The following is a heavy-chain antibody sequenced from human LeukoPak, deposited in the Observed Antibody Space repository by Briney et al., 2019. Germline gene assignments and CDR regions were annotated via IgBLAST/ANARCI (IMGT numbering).Heavy chain of an antibody. J-gene: IGHJ3*01. Sequence: GGSLRLSCAASGFTVSSNCMSWVRQAPGKGLDWVSIIYSGGSTYYADSVKGRFTISRDSSKNTLYLQMNSLRAEDTAVYYCARPTVTTGVDAFDVWGQGTMVTVSS. CDR3: ARPTVTTGVDAFDV. CDR1: GFTVSSNC. V-gene: IGHV3-66*04. D-gene: IGHD4-11*01. CDR2: IYSGGST.